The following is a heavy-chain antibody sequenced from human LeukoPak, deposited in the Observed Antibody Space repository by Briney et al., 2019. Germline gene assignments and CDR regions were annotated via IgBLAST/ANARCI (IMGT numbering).Heavy chain of an antibody. D-gene: IGHD3-22*01. CDR1: GGTFSSYA. V-gene: IGHV1-69*13. CDR3: ARESPYYDSSGYYSGHFDF. J-gene: IGHJ4*02. Sequence: SVKVSCKASGGTFSSYAISWVRQAPGQGLEWMGGIIPIFGTANYAQKFQGRVTITADESTSTAYMELSSLRSEDTAVYYCARESPYYDSSGYYSGHFDFWGQGTRVTVSS. CDR2: IIPIFGTA.